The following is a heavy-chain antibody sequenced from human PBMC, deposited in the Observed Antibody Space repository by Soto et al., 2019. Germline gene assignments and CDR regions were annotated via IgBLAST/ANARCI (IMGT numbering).Heavy chain of an antibody. Sequence: QVQLVQSGAEVKKPGSSVKVSCKASGGTFSSYTISWVRQAPGQGLEWMGRSIPILGIANYAQKFQGRVTITADKTTSTAYMELSRLRSEDTAVYYCARDYYGSGPAPPWGQGTLVTVSS. D-gene: IGHD3-10*01. CDR1: GGTFSSYT. CDR2: SIPILGIA. V-gene: IGHV1-69*08. J-gene: IGHJ5*02. CDR3: ARDYYGSGPAPP.